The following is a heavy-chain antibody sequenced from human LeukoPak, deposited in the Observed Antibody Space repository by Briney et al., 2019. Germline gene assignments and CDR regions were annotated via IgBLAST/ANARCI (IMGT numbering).Heavy chain of an antibody. CDR1: GGSVSSGGYY. Sequence: PSETLSLTCTVSGGSVSSGGYYWSWIRQPPGKGLEWLVYIYYSGGTNYNPSLKSRVTISVDTSKNQFSLKLSSVTAADTAVYYCARAGDMVVVPAAMRTGRLRGWFDPWGQGTLVTVSP. J-gene: IGHJ5*02. V-gene: IGHV4-61*08. D-gene: IGHD2-2*01. CDR3: ARAGDMVVVPAAMRTGRLRGWFDP. CDR2: IYYSGGT.